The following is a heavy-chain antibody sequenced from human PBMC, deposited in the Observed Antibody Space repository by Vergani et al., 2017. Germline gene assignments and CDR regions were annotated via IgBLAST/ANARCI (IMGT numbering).Heavy chain of an antibody. CDR3: ARYGYYDSSGFPEGAFDI. Sequence: QLQLQESGPGLVKPSETLSLTCTVSGGSISSSSYYWGWIRQPPGKGLEWIGSIYYSGSTYYNPSLKSRVTISVDTSKNQFSLKLSSVTAADTAVYYCARYGYYDSSGFPEGAFDIWGQGTMVTVSS. CDR2: IYYSGST. D-gene: IGHD3-22*01. CDR1: GGSISSSSYY. J-gene: IGHJ3*02. V-gene: IGHV4-39*07.